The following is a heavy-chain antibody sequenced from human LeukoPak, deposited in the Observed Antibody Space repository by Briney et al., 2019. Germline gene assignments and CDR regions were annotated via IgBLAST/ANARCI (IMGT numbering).Heavy chain of an antibody. D-gene: IGHD2-15*01. J-gene: IGHJ6*02. CDR1: GYSFTSYW. CDR3: ARALVVVAATPLRYYGMDV. V-gene: IGHV5-51*01. Sequence: PGDSLKISCKGSGYSFTSYWIGWVRQMPGKGLEWMGIFYPGDSDTRYSPSFQGQVTISADKSISTAYLQWSSLKASDTAMYYCARALVVVAATPLRYYGMDVWGQGTTVTVSS. CDR2: FYPGDSDT.